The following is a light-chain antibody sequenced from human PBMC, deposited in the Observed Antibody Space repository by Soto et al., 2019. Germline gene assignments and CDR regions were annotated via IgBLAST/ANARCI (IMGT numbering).Light chain of an antibody. J-gene: IGKJ4*01. V-gene: IGKV3-15*01. Sequence: EIVMTQSPATLSVSPGERATLFCRASQSVSSNLAWYQQKPGQAPRLLIYGASTRATGVPARFSGSGSGTEFTLTINSLQSEDFAVYYCQQYNNWPLTFGGGTKVEIK. CDR2: GAS. CDR3: QQYNNWPLT. CDR1: QSVSSN.